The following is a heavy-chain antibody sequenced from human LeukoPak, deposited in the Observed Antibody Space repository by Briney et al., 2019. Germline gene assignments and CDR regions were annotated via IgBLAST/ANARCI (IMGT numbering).Heavy chain of an antibody. J-gene: IGHJ6*03. Sequence: SETLSLTCTVSGGSISSYYWSWIRQPPGKGLEWIGYIYYSGSTNYNPSLKSRVTISVDTSKNQFSLKLSSVTAADTAVYYCARSENFKLGYYYYYYMDVWGEGTTVTVSS. CDR3: ARSENFKLGYYYYYYMDV. V-gene: IGHV4-59*01. D-gene: IGHD6-13*01. CDR2: IYYSGST. CDR1: GGSISSYY.